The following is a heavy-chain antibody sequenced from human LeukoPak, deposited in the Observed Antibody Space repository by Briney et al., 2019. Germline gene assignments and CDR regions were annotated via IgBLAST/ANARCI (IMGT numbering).Heavy chain of an antibody. Sequence: GGSLRLSCAASGFTFSSYGMHWVRQAPGKGLEWVAVISYDGSNKYYADSVKGRFTISRDNSKNTLYLQMNSLRAEDTAVYYCVAARPTWPGGYFDYWGQGTLVTVSS. J-gene: IGHJ4*02. CDR1: GFTFSSYG. V-gene: IGHV3-30*03. D-gene: IGHD6-6*01. CDR3: VAARPTWPGGYFDY. CDR2: ISYDGSNK.